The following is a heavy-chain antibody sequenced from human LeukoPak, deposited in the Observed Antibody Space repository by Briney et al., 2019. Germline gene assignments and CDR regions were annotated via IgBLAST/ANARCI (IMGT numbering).Heavy chain of an antibody. CDR1: GFTFSSYG. V-gene: IGHV3-30*03. CDR3: ARQGGDILTGYLDY. D-gene: IGHD3-9*01. Sequence: GGSLRLSCAASGFTFSSYGMHWVRQAPGKGLEWVAVISYDGSNKYYADSVKGRFTISRDYPKNSLYLQMSSLRAEDTAVYYCARQGGDILTGYLDYWGQGTLVTVSS. CDR2: ISYDGSNK. J-gene: IGHJ4*02.